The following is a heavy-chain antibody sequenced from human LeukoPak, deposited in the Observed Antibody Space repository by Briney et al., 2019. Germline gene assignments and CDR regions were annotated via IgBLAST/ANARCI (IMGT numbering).Heavy chain of an antibody. J-gene: IGHJ6*02. CDR1: GGSICSGRYS. V-gene: IGHV4-30-2*01. Sequence: SQTLSLTCAVSGGSICSGRYSWRWIRQPPGKGLEWIGYIYHSRSTYSNPSLKSRVTISVDRSKNQFSLKLSSVTAADTAVYYCARATGTDYCGMDGWGQGSTVTVSS. D-gene: IGHD4-17*01. CDR2: IYHSRST. CDR3: ARATGTDYCGMDG.